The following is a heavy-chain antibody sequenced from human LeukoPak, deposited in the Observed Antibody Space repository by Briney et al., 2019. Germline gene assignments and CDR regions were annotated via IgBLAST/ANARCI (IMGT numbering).Heavy chain of an antibody. D-gene: IGHD1-26*01. V-gene: IGHV3-73*01. CDR2: IRSKANSYAT. CDR1: GFTFSSYA. J-gene: IGHJ5*02. Sequence: GGSLRLSCAASGFTFSSYAMHWVRQASGKGLEWVGRIRSKANSYATAYAASVKGRFTISRDDSKNTAYLQMNSLKTEDTAVYYCTRPGAKNNWFDPWGQGTLVTVSS. CDR3: TRPGAKNNWFDP.